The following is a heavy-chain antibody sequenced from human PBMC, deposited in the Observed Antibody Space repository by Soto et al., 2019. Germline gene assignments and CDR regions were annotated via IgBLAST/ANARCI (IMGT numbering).Heavy chain of an antibody. J-gene: IGHJ5*02. D-gene: IGHD3-22*01. V-gene: IGHV3-74*01. Sequence: PGGSLRLSCTASEFTFSDYWMHWVRQAPGKGLVWVSRINYDGSTTHYADSVKGRFTISRDNAKKSLYLQMNSLRAEDTAVYYCARAPYYYDSGGYQGSWGQGTLVTVSS. CDR3: ARAPYYYDSGGYQGS. CDR1: EFTFSDYW. CDR2: INYDGSTT.